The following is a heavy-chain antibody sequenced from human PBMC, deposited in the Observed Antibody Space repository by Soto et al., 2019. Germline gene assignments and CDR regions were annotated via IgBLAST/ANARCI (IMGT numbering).Heavy chain of an antibody. CDR2: IIPIFGTA. CDR1: GGTFSSYA. Sequence: SVKVSCKASGGTFSSYAISWVRQAPGQGLEWMGGIIPIFGTANYAQKFQGRVTITADESTSTAYMELSSLRSEDTAVYYCARGTNLAAGDYVYYYYYYGMDVWGQGTTVTVSS. J-gene: IGHJ6*02. D-gene: IGHD4-17*01. CDR3: ARGTNLAAGDYVYYYYYYGMDV. V-gene: IGHV1-69*13.